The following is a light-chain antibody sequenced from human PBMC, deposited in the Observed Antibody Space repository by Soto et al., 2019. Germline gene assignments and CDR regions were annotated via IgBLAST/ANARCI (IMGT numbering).Light chain of an antibody. V-gene: IGKV1-5*03. Sequence: DIQMTQSPSALSASVGDRVTITCRASQSISSWLAWYQQKPGKAPNLLISNASSLESGVPSRFSGSGSGTEFTLTISSLQPDNFATYYCQQYNTFPFTFGPGTKVISN. CDR2: NAS. CDR1: QSISSW. J-gene: IGKJ3*01. CDR3: QQYNTFPFT.